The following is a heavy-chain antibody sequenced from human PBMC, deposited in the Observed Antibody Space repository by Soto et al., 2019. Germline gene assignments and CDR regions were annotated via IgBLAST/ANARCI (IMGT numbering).Heavy chain of an antibody. CDR3: GRVVSAALGEYYFQC. Sequence: SETLSLTCAFYVVSFSGYYWSCIRHPPGKWLEWIGESKQSGSTNYNPSLKSRVTISVDKSKNQFSLKLSSLTAADTAVYYCGRVVSAALGEYYFQCWGQGTMVSVSS. V-gene: IGHV4-34*01. J-gene: IGHJ3*01. CDR1: VVSFSGYY. D-gene: IGHD2-2*01. CDR2: SKQSGST.